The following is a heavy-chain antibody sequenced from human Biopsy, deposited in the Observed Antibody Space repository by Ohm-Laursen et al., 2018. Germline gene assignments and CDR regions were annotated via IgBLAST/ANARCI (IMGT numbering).Heavy chain of an antibody. CDR3: TRDTTYYAGTTYYDALDV. J-gene: IGHJ3*01. Sequence: SLRLSCAASVFTFSIYGIHWARQAPGTGLEWVANIKRDGSQSKHADSVKGRFTISRDNAKNSLYLQMNSLRAEDTAVYYCTRDTTYYAGTTYYDALDVWGQGTTVTGSS. CDR1: VFTFSIYG. D-gene: IGHD2/OR15-2a*01. CDR2: IKRDGSQS. V-gene: IGHV3-7*01.